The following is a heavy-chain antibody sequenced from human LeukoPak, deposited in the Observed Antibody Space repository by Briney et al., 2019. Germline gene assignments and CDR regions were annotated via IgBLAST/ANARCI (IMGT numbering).Heavy chain of an antibody. D-gene: IGHD6-13*01. V-gene: IGHV3-33*06. J-gene: IGHJ4*02. CDR1: GFTFSSYG. CDR2: IWYDGSNK. CDR3: AKAWSGYSSRSPTGY. Sequence: QPGRSLRLSCAASGFTFSSYGMHWVRQAPGKGLEWVAVIWYDGSNKYYADSVEGRFTISRDNSKNTLYLQMNSLRAEDTAVYYCAKAWSGYSSRSPTGYWGQGTLVTVSS.